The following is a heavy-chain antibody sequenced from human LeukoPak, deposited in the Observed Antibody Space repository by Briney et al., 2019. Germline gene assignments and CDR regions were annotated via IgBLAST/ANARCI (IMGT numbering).Heavy chain of an antibody. CDR3: ARDSSVRGVIISDWFAP. V-gene: IGHV4-4*07. CDR1: GGSISSYY. D-gene: IGHD3-10*01. J-gene: IGHJ5*02. CDR2: IYTSGST. Sequence: SETLSPTCTVSGGSISSYYWSWIRQPAGKGLEWIGRIYTSGSTNYNPSLKSRVTMSVDTSKNQFSLKLSSVTAADTAVYYCARDSSVRGVIISDWFAPWGQGTLVTVSS.